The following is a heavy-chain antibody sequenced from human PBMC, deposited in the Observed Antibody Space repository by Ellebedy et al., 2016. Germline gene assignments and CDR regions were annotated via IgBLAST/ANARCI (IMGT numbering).Heavy chain of an antibody. D-gene: IGHD1-26*01. Sequence: SETLSLTCAVYGGSFSGYYWSWIRQPPGKGLEWIGEINHSGSTNYNPSLKSRVTISVDTSKNQFSLKLSSVTAADTAVYYCASGWWELLLSPPQTWGQGTLVTVSS. J-gene: IGHJ5*02. CDR2: INHSGST. CDR1: GGSFSGYY. CDR3: ASGWWELLLSPPQT. V-gene: IGHV4-34*01.